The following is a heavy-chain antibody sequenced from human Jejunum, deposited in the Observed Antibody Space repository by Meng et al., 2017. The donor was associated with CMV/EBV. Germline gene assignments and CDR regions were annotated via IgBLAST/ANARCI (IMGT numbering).Heavy chain of an antibody. V-gene: IGHV1-3*01. CDR1: AYPLTSYV. CDR3: ARAGYDSSGYYPQPFDY. D-gene: IGHD3-22*01. Sequence: QLWQSGSELKKPGGSLTVSCEASAYPLTSYVMLWVRQAPGQRLEWMGWINAGNGNTKYSQRFQGRVTITRDTSASTAYMELSSLRSEDTTVYYCARAGYDSSGYYPQPFDYWGQGTLVTVSS. CDR2: INAGNGNT. J-gene: IGHJ4*02.